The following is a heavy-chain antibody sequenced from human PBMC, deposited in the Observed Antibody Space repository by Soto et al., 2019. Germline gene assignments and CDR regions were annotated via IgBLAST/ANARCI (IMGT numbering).Heavy chain of an antibody. CDR3: ARQPDYSAYGYYFEV. D-gene: IGHD4-17*01. CDR1: GGSISPYY. CDR2: IFYSGTA. J-gene: IGHJ4*02. Sequence: QVQLQESGPRLVKPSETLSLTCTVSGGSISPYYWSWIRQSPGKGLEWLGYIFYSGTADYNPSLKDRLTLSVDPSKNQFSLELTSVTAADTAVYYCARQPDYSAYGYYFEVWGQGTLVTVSS. V-gene: IGHV4-59*08.